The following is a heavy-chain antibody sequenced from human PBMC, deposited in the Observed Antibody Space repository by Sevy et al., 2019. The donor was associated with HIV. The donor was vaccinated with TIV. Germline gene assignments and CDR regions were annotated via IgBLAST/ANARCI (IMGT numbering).Heavy chain of an antibody. CDR1: GYTFTDYY. D-gene: IGHD3-10*01. Sequence: ASVKVSCKAFGYTFTDYYMHWVRQAPGQGLEWMGQINPHSGVTNYAEKFQGRVTMIRDMSTGTAFMELGRLRSDDTAVYYCAREWGITLANAFVIWGQGTMVTVSS. CDR2: INPHSGVT. J-gene: IGHJ3*02. CDR3: AREWGITLANAFVI. V-gene: IGHV1-2*06.